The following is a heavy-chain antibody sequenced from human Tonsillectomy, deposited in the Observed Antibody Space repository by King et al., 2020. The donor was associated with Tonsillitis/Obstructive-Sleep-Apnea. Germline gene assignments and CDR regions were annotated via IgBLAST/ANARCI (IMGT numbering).Heavy chain of an antibody. CDR1: GFTFSSYS. D-gene: IGHD3-16*01. CDR3: ARDAYPKQMHAFDI. J-gene: IGHJ3*02. Sequence: VQLVESGGGLVQPGGSLRLSCAASGFTFSSYSMNWVRQAPGEGLEWVSYISRGGNAIFYADSVKGRFTISRDNAKNPMYLQMNSLRDEDTAVYYCARDAYPKQMHAFDIWGQGTMVSVSS. V-gene: IGHV3-48*02. CDR2: ISRGGNAI.